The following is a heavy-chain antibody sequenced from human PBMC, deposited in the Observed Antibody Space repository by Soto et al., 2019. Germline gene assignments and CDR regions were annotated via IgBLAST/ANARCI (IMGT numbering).Heavy chain of an antibody. V-gene: IGHV3-33*01. D-gene: IGHD2-15*01. Sequence: QVQLVESGGGVVQPGRSLRLSCAASGFTFSIYGMHWVRQAPGKGLEWVAVIWYDGSNKYYADSVKGRFTISRDNSKNTLYLQMNSLRAEDTAVYYCARDIPEYYGGSGFDYWGQGTLVTVSS. CDR2: IWYDGSNK. CDR1: GFTFSIYG. J-gene: IGHJ4*02. CDR3: ARDIPEYYGGSGFDY.